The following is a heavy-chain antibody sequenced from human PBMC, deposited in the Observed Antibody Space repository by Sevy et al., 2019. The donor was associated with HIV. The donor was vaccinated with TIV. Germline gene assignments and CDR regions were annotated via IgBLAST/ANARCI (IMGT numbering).Heavy chain of an antibody. J-gene: IGHJ6*02. CDR1: GGSIRSSHW. CDR3: AREEYFYGSRTYGYGRDV. Sequence: TLSLTCAVSGGSIRSSHWWSWVRQSPGKGLEWIGEIYDSGSRNYNPSLKSRLTIPVDAANNLFSLRLSSVTAEYTAVYYCAREEYFYGSRTYGYGRDVWGHGTTVTVSS. V-gene: IGHV4-4*02. CDR2: IYDSGSR. D-gene: IGHD3-10*01.